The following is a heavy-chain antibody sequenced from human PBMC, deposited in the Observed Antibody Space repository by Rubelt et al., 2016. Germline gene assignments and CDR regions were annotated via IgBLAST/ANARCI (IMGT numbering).Heavy chain of an antibody. Sequence: EVQLVESGGDLVQPGESLRLSCASSGFTFSSYWMNWVRQAPGKGLEWVANIQQDESEEHYADSVTGRFTISRDNAKNSVYLQMNSLRAEDTAVYYCARDYGDYWGQGTLVTVSS. CDR3: ARDYGDY. CDR2: IQQDESEE. CDR1: GFTFSSYW. D-gene: IGHD4-17*01. J-gene: IGHJ4*02. V-gene: IGHV3-7*04.